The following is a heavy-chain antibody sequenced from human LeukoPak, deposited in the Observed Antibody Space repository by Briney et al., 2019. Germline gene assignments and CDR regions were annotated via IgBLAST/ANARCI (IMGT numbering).Heavy chain of an antibody. CDR3: AKDTLLLLY. D-gene: IGHD3-22*01. CDR2: ISGSGGST. Sequence: PGGSLRLSCAASGFTFSSYAMSWVRQAPGKGLEWVSAISGSGGSTYYADSVKGRFTVSRDNAKNTLYLQMNSLRAEDTALYYCAKDTLLLLYWGQGALVTVSS. CDR1: GFTFSSYA. V-gene: IGHV3-23*01. J-gene: IGHJ4*02.